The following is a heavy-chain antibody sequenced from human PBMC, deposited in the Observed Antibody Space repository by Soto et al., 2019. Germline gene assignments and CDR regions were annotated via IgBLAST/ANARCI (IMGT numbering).Heavy chain of an antibody. J-gene: IGHJ6*03. CDR1: GGSFSGYY. CDR2: INHSGST. V-gene: IGHV4-34*01. D-gene: IGHD1-26*01. CDR3: AREGGKYYYYYYMDV. Sequence: PSETLSLTCAVYGGSFSGYYWSWIRQPPGKGLEWIGEINHSGSTNYNPSLKSRVTISVDTSKNQFSLKLSSVTAADTAVYYCAREGGKYYYYYYMDVWGQGTTVTVSS.